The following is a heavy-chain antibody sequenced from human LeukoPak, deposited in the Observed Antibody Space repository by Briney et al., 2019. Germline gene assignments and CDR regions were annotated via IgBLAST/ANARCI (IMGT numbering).Heavy chain of an antibody. CDR3: AKWGDYDILTGYYDSDY. CDR2: IGGRDGDT. Sequence: GACLRLSCAVSGLIFSNSSVGWVRQAPGKGLGWVSAIGGRDGDTYYADSVKGRLTVPRDHPKNTLYLQMNTLRVEGTAVYYCAKWGDYDILTGYYDSDYGRHGTLVTVSS. V-gene: IGHV3-23*01. CDR1: GLIFSNSS. J-gene: IGHJ4*01. D-gene: IGHD3-9*01.